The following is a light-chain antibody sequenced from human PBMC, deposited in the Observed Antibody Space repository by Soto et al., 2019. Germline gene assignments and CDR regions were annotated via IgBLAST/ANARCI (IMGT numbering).Light chain of an antibody. CDR1: SSYVGGYNY. J-gene: IGLJ1*01. CDR2: EVS. CDR3: TSYTSSSTGV. Sequence: QAPLTQPALVSGSPGESITISCTGTSSYVGGYNYFSWYQQHPCKAPKLMIYEVSNRPSGVSNRFSGSKSGNTASLSISGLQDEDEADYYCTSYTSSSTGVFGTGTKVTVL. V-gene: IGLV2-14*01.